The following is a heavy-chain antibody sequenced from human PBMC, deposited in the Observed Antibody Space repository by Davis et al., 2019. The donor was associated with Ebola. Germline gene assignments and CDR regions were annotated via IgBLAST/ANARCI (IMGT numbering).Heavy chain of an antibody. CDR2: LNPHNCNT. Sequence: AASVKVSCKASGYTFTNYGITWVRQAPAQAVQCVVSLNPHNCNTNYAQNVQGRVIMTSDTATTTAYMEVGSLRTDDTAVYYCARAQFPTTSDHWGQGTLVTVSS. V-gene: IGHV1-18*04. CDR3: ARAQFPTTSDH. J-gene: IGHJ4*02. D-gene: IGHD1-1*01. CDR1: GYTFTNYG.